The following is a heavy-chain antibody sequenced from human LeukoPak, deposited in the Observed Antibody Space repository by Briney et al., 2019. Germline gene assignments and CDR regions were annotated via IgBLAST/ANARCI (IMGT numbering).Heavy chain of an antibody. D-gene: IGHD2-2*01. CDR1: GFTFSSYW. CDR3: ARVGRSYQLLRTADYYYYGMDV. V-gene: IGHV3-7*01. Sequence: GGSLRLSCAASGFTFSSYWMSWVRQAPGKGLEWVANIKQDGSEKYYVDSVKGRFTISRDNAKNSLYLQMNSLRAEDTAVYYCARVGRSYQLLRTADYYYYGMDVWGQGTTVTVSS. CDR2: IKQDGSEK. J-gene: IGHJ6*02.